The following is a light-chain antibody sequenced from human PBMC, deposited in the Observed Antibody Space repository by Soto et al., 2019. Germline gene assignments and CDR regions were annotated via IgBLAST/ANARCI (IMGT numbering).Light chain of an antibody. CDR3: QQYGSSPQT. CDR1: QSVGNNY. CDR2: GAS. Sequence: EIVLTQSPGTLSLSPGERATLPCRASQSVGNNYLAWYQQKPGQAPRLLIYGASSRATGIPDRFSGSGSGTDFTLTISRLEPEDFAVYYCQQYGSSPQTFGQGTKVELK. V-gene: IGKV3-20*01. J-gene: IGKJ1*01.